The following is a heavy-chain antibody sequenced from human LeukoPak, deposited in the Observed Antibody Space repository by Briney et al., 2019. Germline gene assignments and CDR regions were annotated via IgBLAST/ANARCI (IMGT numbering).Heavy chain of an antibody. CDR1: GCTFSGYS. CDR3: ALGAYDSSGYYHY. CDR2: ISSSSSYI. D-gene: IGHD3-22*01. V-gene: IGHV3-21*01. Sequence: GGSVRLSCAASGCTFSGYSMNWVRQAPGQGLEWVSSISSSSSYIYYADSVKGRFTISRDNAKNSLYLQMNSLRAEDTAVYYCALGAYDSSGYYHYWGQGTLVTVSS. J-gene: IGHJ4*02.